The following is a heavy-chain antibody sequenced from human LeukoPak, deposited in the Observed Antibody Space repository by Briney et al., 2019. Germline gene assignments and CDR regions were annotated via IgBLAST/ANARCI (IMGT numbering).Heavy chain of an antibody. CDR2: IKQDGSEK. V-gene: IGHV3-7*03. CDR3: ARAMVVAATRLVWLDP. CDR1: GFTFSSYW. J-gene: IGHJ5*02. Sequence: GGSLRLSCAASGFTFSSYWMSWVRQAPGKGLEWVANIKQDGSEKYYVDSVKGRFTISRDNAKNSLYLQMNSLRAEDTAVYYCARAMVVAATRLVWLDPWGQGTLVTVSS. D-gene: IGHD2-15*01.